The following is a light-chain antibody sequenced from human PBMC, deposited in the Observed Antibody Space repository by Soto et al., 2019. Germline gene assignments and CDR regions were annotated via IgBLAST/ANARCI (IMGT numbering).Light chain of an antibody. J-gene: IGLJ1*01. CDR2: EVS. V-gene: IGLV2-23*02. CDR3: CSYAGSSTFLYV. Sequence: QSALTQPASVSGSPGQSITISCTGTSSDVGSYNLVSWYQQHPGKAPKLMIYEVSKRPSGVSNRFSGSKSGNTASQTISGLQAEDEADYYCCSYAGSSTFLYVFGTGTKLTVL. CDR1: SSDVGSYNL.